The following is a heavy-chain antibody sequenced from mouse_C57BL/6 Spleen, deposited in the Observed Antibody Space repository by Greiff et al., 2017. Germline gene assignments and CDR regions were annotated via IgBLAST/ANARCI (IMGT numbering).Heavy chain of an antibody. CDR3: AREEGPITTPWYFDV. CDR1: GYTFTSYW. J-gene: IGHJ1*03. CDR2: INPSNGGT. Sequence: VKLQQPGTELVKPGASVTLSCKASGYTFTSYWMHWVKQRPGQGLEWIGNINPSNGGTNYNEKFKSKATLTVDKSSSTAYMQLSSLTSEDSAVYYCAREEGPITTPWYFDVWGTGTTVTVSS. V-gene: IGHV1-53*01. D-gene: IGHD1-1*01.